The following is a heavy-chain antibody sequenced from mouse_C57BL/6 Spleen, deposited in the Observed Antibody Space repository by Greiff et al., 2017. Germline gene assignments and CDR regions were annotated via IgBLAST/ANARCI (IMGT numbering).Heavy chain of an antibody. Sequence: LVESGASVKLSCKASGYTFTSYDINWVKQRPGQGLEWIGWIYPRDGSTKYNEKFKGKATLTVDTSSSTAYMELHSLTSEDSAVYFCAPGGDYWGQGTTLTVSS. J-gene: IGHJ2*01. CDR3: APGGDY. V-gene: IGHV1-85*01. CDR2: IYPRDGST. CDR1: GYTFTSYD.